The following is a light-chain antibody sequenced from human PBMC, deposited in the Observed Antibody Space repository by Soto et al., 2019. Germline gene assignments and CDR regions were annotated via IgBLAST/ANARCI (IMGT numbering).Light chain of an antibody. CDR1: QGISNW. CDR3: QQANSFPRT. Sequence: DIQMTQSPSSVSASIGDRVTVTCRASQGISNWLAWYQQKPGKAPKLLIYSASSLQSGVPSRFSGSGSGTDFTLTITSLQPEDFATYYCQQANSFPRTFGQGTRVEIK. CDR2: SAS. J-gene: IGKJ1*01. V-gene: IGKV1-12*01.